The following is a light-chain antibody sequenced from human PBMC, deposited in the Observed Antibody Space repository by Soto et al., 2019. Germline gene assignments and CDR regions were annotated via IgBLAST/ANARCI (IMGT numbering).Light chain of an antibody. V-gene: IGKV3-15*01. Sequence: EIVMTQSPATLSVSPGERATLSCRASQSVRSNLAWYQQKPGQAPRLLIYGASTRATGIPARFSGSGSGTDFTLAICSLQSEDFAVYYCQEYKNWPSITFGQGTRLEIK. J-gene: IGKJ5*01. CDR1: QSVRSN. CDR3: QEYKNWPSIT. CDR2: GAS.